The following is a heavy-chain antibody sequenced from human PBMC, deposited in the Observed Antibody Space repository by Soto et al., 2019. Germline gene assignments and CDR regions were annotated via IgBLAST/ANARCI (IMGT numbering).Heavy chain of an antibody. CDR1: GYTFTSYV. CDR3: ARDRGGAIFGVVTITYYYYDMDV. D-gene: IGHD3-3*01. V-gene: IGHV1-18*01. J-gene: IGHJ6*02. CDR2: ISAYNGNT. Sequence: ASVKVSCKASGYTFTSYVISWVRQAPGQGLEWMGWISAYNGNTNYAQKLQGRVTMPTDTSTSTAYMELRSLRYGDTAVYYCARDRGGAIFGVVTITYYYYDMDVWGQGTTVTVSS.